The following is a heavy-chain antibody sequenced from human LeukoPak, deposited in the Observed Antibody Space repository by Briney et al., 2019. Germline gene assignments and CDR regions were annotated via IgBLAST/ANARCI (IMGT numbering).Heavy chain of an antibody. CDR2: MNPSGGNT. Sequence: ASVKVSCKASGYTFTSYDINWVRQATGQGLEWMGWMNPSGGNTGYAQKFQGRVTMTRSTSISTAYMELSSLRSEDTAVYYCARVYSGSYFSPSLLDYWGQGTLVTVSS. J-gene: IGHJ4*02. CDR3: ARVYSGSYFSPSLLDY. D-gene: IGHD1-26*01. V-gene: IGHV1-8*01. CDR1: GYTFTSYD.